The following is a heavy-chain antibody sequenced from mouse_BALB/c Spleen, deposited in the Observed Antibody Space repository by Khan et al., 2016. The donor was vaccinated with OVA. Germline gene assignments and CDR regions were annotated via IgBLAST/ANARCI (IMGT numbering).Heavy chain of an antibody. CDR3: ASGNNDGYSFDY. V-gene: IGHV3-2*02. J-gene: IGHJ2*01. CDR2: ISYSGVT. D-gene: IGHD1-1*01. Sequence: VQLKESGPGLVKPSQSLTLTCTVTGYSITSGYARNWIRQSAGNKLGCMGYISYSGVTSYTPSLKSRIAITLDTSKNQVFLQLNAGTTEDTATCCCASGNNDGYSFDYWGQGTTLTVSS. CDR1: GYSITSGYA.